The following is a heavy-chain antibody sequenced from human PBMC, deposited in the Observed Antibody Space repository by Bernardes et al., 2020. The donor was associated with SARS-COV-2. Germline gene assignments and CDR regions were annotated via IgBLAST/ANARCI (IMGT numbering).Heavy chain of an antibody. J-gene: IGHJ6*03. CDR1: GFTFSSYW. CDR2: IKQDGSEK. CDR3: ARAYDFWRFYYYYMDV. Sequence: GGSLSLSCAASGFTFSSYWMSWVRPAPGKGLEWVANIKQDGSEKYYVDSVKGRFTISRDNAKNSLYLQMNSLRAEDTAVYYCARAYDFWRFYYYYMDVWGKGTTVTVSS. D-gene: IGHD3-3*01. V-gene: IGHV3-7*05.